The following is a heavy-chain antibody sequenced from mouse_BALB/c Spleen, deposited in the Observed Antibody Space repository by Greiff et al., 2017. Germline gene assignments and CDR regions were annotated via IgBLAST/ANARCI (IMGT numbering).Heavy chain of an antibody. CDR2: IWSGGST. J-gene: IGHJ4*01. V-gene: IGHV2-4-1*01. CDR1: GFSLTSYG. Sequence: VQLVESGPGLVQPSQSLSITCTVSGFSLTSYGVHWVRQSPGKGLEWLGVIWSGGSTDYNAAFISRLSISKDNSKSQVFFKMNSLQADDTAIYYCARTLLRLGYYAMDYWGQGTSVTVSS. CDR3: ARTLLRLGYYAMDY. D-gene: IGHD1-2*01.